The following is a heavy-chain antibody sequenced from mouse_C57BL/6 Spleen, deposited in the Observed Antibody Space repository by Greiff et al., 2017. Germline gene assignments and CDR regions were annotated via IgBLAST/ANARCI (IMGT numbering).Heavy chain of an antibody. D-gene: IGHD3-2*02. CDR3: ASSGTAQATWFAY. V-gene: IGHV14-3*01. J-gene: IGHJ3*01. CDR1: GFNIKSTY. CDR2: IDPANGNT. Sequence: VQLQQSVAELVRPGASVKLSCTASGFNIKSTYMHWVKQRPEQGLEWIGRIDPANGNTKYAPKFQGKATITADTSSNTAYLQLSSLTSEDTAIYYCASSGTAQATWFAYWGQGTLVTVSA.